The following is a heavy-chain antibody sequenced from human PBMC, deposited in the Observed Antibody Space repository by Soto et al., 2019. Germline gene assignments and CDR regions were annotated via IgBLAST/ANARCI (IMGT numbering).Heavy chain of an antibody. CDR2: IYLGGTT. CDR3: ARHLSTPGTRGFDS. V-gene: IGHV4-4*02. Sequence: QVQLQESGPGLVKPSGTLSLTCAVSSGSISSANWWSWVRQPPGKGLEWIGEIYLGGTTNYNPSLKSRVTMSIDNYKNQFFLNLASVTAADTAVYYCARHLSTPGTRGFDSWGQGTLVNVSS. J-gene: IGHJ4*02. CDR1: SGSISSANW.